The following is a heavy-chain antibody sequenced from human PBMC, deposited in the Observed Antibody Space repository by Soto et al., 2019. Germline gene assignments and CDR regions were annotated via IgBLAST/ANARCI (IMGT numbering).Heavy chain of an antibody. D-gene: IGHD6-6*01. Sequence: VQLVQSGAEVKKPGASVKVSCKASGYTFTSYAMHWVRQAPGQRLEWMGWINAGNGNTKYSQKFQGRVTITRDTSASTAYMELSSLRSEDTAVYYCARGDSSSSKFYGMDVWGQGTTVTVSS. CDR3: ARGDSSSSKFYGMDV. CDR1: GYTFTSYA. CDR2: INAGNGNT. J-gene: IGHJ6*02. V-gene: IGHV1-3*01.